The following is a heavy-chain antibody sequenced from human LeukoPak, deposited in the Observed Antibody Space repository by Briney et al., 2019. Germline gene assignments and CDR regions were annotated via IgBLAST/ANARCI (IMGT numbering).Heavy chain of an antibody. D-gene: IGHD3-3*01. CDR1: GGSISSYY. V-gene: IGHV4-59*12. J-gene: IGHJ6*02. CDR2: IYYSGST. Sequence: SETLSLTCTVSGGSISSYYWSWIRQPPGKGLEWIGYIYYSGSTDSNPSLKSRVTISVDTSKNQFSLKLSSVTAADTAVYYCAVTYYDFWSAYSRYGMDVWGQGTTVTVSS. CDR3: AVTYYDFWSAYSRYGMDV.